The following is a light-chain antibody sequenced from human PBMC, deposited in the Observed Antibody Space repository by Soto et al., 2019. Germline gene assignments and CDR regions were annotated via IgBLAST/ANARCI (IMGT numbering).Light chain of an antibody. J-gene: IGLJ3*02. CDR1: SSNIGTNH. Sequence: QSVLTQPPSASGTPGQRATMSCSGSSSNIGTNHVYWYQQVPGTAPKLLIYRNNQRPSGISDRFSGSKSGTSASLAISGLRAEDEADYYCVAWDDRLSRPVFGGGTKVTVL. CDR2: RNN. CDR3: VAWDDRLSRPV. V-gene: IGLV1-47*01.